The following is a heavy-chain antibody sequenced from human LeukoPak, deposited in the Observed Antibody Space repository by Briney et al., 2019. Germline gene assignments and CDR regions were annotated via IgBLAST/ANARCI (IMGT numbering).Heavy chain of an antibody. CDR1: GYTFTGSY. J-gene: IGHJ4*02. CDR3: ARGGAVVVTAFYYY. CDR2: INPNSGDT. V-gene: IGHV1-2*02. Sequence: ASVKVSCKASGYTFTGSYMHWVRQAPGQGLEWMGWINPNSGDTNYAQKFQGRVTMTRDMYISTAYMELSRLRSDDTAVYYCARGGAVVVTAFYYYWGQGTLVTVSS. D-gene: IGHD2-21*02.